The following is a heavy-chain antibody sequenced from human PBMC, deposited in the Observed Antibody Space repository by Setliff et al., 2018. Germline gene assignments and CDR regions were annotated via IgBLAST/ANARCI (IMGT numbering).Heavy chain of an antibody. J-gene: IGHJ4*02. CDR2: IIPVFGTA. Sequence: SVKVSCKASGGTFRSDGFNWVRQAPGQGLEWMGRIIPVFGTAKYAPDFQGRVTITADESTSTAYMELNSLRSEDTAVYYCARDTRDRYDNSGHYLSLDYWGQGTLVTVSS. CDR1: GGTFRSDG. CDR3: ARDTRDRYDNSGHYLSLDY. V-gene: IGHV1-69*13. D-gene: IGHD3-22*01.